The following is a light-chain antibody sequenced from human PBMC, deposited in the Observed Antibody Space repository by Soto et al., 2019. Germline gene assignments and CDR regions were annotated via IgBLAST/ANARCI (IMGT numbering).Light chain of an antibody. CDR1: QSISSW. J-gene: IGKJ1*01. V-gene: IGKV1-5*01. Sequence: DIQMTQSPSTLSAFVGDRVTITCRVSQSISSWLAWYQQKPGKAPNLLIYDVSSLESGVPSRFSGSGSGTEFTLTISSLQPDDFATYYCQQYNSPWTFGQGTKVEIK. CDR2: DVS. CDR3: QQYNSPWT.